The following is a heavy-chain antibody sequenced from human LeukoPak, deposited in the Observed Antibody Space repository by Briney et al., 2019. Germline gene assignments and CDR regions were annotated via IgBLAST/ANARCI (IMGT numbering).Heavy chain of an antibody. CDR2: ISAYNGNT. CDR3: AAEIYGGNTDCCTFDF. D-gene: IGHD4-23*01. V-gene: IGHV1-18*01. Sequence: GSVKVSCKASGYTFTSYGISWVRQAPGQGLEWMGWISAYNGNTNYAQKLQGRVTMTTDTSTSSAYMELRSLRSDDTAVYYCAAEIYGGNTDCCTFDFWGPGTPVTVSS. CDR1: GYTFTSYG. J-gene: IGHJ3*01.